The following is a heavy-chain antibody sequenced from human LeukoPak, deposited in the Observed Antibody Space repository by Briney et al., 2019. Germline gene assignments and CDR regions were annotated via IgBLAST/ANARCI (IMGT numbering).Heavy chain of an antibody. CDR2: ISGSGGST. Sequence: GGSLRLSCAASGFTFSSYGMHWVRQAPGKGLEWVSAISGSGGSTYYADSVKGRFTISRDNSKNTLYVQMNSLRAEDTAVYYCAKESSWYGGYYFDYWGQGTLVTVSS. J-gene: IGHJ4*02. V-gene: IGHV3-23*01. CDR1: GFTFSSYG. CDR3: AKESSWYGGYYFDY. D-gene: IGHD6-13*01.